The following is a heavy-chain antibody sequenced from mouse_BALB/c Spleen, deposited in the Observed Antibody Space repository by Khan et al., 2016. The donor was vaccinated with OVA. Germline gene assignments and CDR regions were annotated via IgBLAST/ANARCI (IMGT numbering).Heavy chain of an antibody. J-gene: IGHJ4*01. CDR3: ARQPYFHYNIMDY. V-gene: IGHV2-6-1*01. D-gene: IGHD2-10*01. Sequence: QVQLKESGPGLVAPSQSLSITCTISGFSLTNYGIHWVRQPPGKGLEWLVVIWSGGSTTYNSALKSRLTISKDNSKSQVFLKRNSLQTDDTAVYFCARQPYFHYNIMDYWGQGTSATVSS. CDR1: GFSLTNYG. CDR2: IWSGGST.